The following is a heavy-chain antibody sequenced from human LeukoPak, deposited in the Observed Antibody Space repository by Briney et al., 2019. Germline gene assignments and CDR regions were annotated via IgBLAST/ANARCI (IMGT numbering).Heavy chain of an antibody. CDR2: ISGSGGST. V-gene: IGHV3-23*01. J-gene: IGHJ6*02. CDR1: GFTFSSCA. D-gene: IGHD5/OR15-5a*01. Sequence: QPGGSLRLSCAASGFTFSSCAMTWVRQAPGKGLEWVSSISGSGGSTYYADSVKGRFTISRENSKNTLYLQMNSLRAEDTAAYYCAKSTTAYYYYGMDVWGPGTTVTVSS. CDR3: AKSTTAYYYYGMDV.